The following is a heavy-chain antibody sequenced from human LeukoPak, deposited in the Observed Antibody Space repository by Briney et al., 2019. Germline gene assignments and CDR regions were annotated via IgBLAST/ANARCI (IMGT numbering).Heavy chain of an antibody. J-gene: IGHJ4*02. CDR3: TRQAGSGNYYSFDY. V-gene: IGHV4-39*01. Sequence: PSETLSLTCTVSGGSISSSSYYWGWIRQPPGKGLEWIGNIYYSGTTYYNPSLKSRVTISADTSKNQFSLRLSSVTAADTAVYYCTRQAGSGNYYSFDYWGQGTLVTVSS. D-gene: IGHD1-26*01. CDR1: GGSISSSSYY. CDR2: IYYSGTT.